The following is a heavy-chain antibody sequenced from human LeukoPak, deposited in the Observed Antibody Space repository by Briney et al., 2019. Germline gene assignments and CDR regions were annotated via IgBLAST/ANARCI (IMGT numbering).Heavy chain of an antibody. J-gene: IGHJ4*02. Sequence: GGSLRLSYPASGFTFSSQSMSWVRQAPGKGLEWVSRISGSGDNTDYPDSVKGRFIISRDNSKNALYLQMNSLRVEDTALYYCASRPGSTIRPLNYGGKGTLVSVSS. CDR2: ISGSGDNT. D-gene: IGHD1-26*01. V-gene: IGHV3-23*01. CDR3: ASRPGSTIRPLNY. CDR1: GFTFSSQS.